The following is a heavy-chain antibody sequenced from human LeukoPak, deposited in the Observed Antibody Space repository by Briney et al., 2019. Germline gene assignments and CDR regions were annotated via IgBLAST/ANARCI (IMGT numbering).Heavy chain of an antibody. CDR1: GFSFISYG. J-gene: IGHJ4*02. CDR3: AKRPSDYGDYVSYFDY. CDR2: ISDDGRRK. V-gene: IGHV3-30*18. D-gene: IGHD4-17*01. Sequence: GGSLRLSCAASGFSFISYGMHWVRQAPGKGLESVGVISDDGRRKDYADSVKGRFTISRDNSKDTLYLQMNSLRAEDTAVYYCAKRPSDYGDYVSYFDYWGPGTLVTVSS.